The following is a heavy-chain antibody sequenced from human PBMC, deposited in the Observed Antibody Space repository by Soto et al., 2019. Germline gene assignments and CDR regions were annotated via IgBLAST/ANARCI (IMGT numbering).Heavy chain of an antibody. CDR1: GFTFSSYA. CDR3: ARRGSGGYYDY. D-gene: IGHD6-19*01. CDR2: ISGSGDST. Sequence: EVQLLESGGGLVQPGGSLRLSCAASGFTFSSYAMRWVRQAPVKGLEWVSAISGSGDSTYYADSVKGRFTISRDNSKNTLYLQMNSLRAADTAGYYCARRGSGGYYDYWGQGTLVTVSS. J-gene: IGHJ4*02. V-gene: IGHV3-23*01.